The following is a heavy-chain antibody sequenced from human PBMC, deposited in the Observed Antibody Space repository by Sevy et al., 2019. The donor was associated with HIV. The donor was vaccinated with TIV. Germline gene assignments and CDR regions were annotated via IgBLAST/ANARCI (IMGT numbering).Heavy chain of an antibody. J-gene: IGHJ3*02. D-gene: IGHD3-16*01. CDR2: ISSSSSYI. CDR3: ARAGLRGDAFDI. V-gene: IGHV3-21*01. Sequence: GGSLRLSCAASGFTFSSYSMNWVRQAPGKGLEWVSSISSSSSYIYYADSVKGQFTISRDNAKNSLYLQMNSLRAEDTAVYYCARAGLRGDAFDIWGQGTMVTVSS. CDR1: GFTFSSYS.